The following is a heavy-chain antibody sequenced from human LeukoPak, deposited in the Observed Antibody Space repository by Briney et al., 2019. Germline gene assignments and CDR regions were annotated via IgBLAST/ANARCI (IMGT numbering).Heavy chain of an antibody. CDR2: IYYSGST. CDR3: ARDVLGGTQFDY. V-gene: IGHV4-59*01. Sequence: SETLSLTCIVSGVSISSYYWSWIRQPPGKGREWIGFIYYSGSTNYNPSLKGRVTISVDTSKNQFSLKLRSVTAADTAVYYCARDVLGGTQFDYWGQGTLVTVSS. D-gene: IGHD1-26*01. CDR1: GVSISSYY. J-gene: IGHJ4*02.